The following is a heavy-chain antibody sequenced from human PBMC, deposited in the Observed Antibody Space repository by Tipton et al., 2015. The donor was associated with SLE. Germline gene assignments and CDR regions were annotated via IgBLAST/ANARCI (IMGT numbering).Heavy chain of an antibody. CDR1: GGSINTYY. CDR2: IYYSGST. V-gene: IGHV4-59*12. D-gene: IGHD3-22*01. J-gene: IGHJ4*02. CDR3: ARDDPDGESSGKPGDH. Sequence: TLSLTCTVSGGSINTYYWSWIRQPPGKGLEWIGYIYYSGSTNYNPSLKSRVTTSVDTSKNQFSLKLSSVTAADTAVYYCARDDPDGESSGKPGDHWGQGTLVTVSS.